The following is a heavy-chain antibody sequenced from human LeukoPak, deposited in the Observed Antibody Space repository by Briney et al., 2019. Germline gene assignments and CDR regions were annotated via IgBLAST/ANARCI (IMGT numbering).Heavy chain of an antibody. V-gene: IGHV3-30-3*01. D-gene: IGHD2-2*02. CDR2: ISYDGSNK. J-gene: IGHJ4*02. CDR1: GFTLSSYA. CDR3: ARDRRYCSSTSCYTCDY. Sequence: PGRSLRLSCAASGFTLSSYAMHWVRQAPGKGLEWVAVISYDGSNKYYADSVKDRFTISRDNSKNTLYLQMNSLRAEDTAVYYCARDRRYCSSTSCYTCDYWGQGTLVTVSS.